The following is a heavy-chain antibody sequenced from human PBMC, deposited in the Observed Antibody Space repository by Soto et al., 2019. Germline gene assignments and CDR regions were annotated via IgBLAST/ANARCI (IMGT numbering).Heavy chain of an antibody. J-gene: IGHJ2*01. Sequence: QVQLVQSGAEVKKPGSSVKVSCKASGGTFSSYAISWVRQAPGQGLEWMGGIIPIFGTANYAQKFQGRVTITADESTSTAYMELSSLRSEDTAVYYCARDGGPYYYDSSGYYRSYWYFDLGGRGTLVTVSA. CDR3: ARDGGPYYYDSSGYYRSYWYFDL. CDR2: IIPIFGTA. CDR1: GGTFSSYA. D-gene: IGHD3-22*01. V-gene: IGHV1-69*01.